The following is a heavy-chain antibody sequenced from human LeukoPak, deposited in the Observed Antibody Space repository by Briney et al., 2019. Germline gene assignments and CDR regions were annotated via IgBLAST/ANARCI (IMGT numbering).Heavy chain of an antibody. CDR2: MNPNNGNR. J-gene: IGHJ6*03. CDR3: ARGVDYWGGHNYYYMVV. Sequence: ASVKVSCKASGYTFGNYDINWVRQATGQGLEWMVWMNPNNGNRGFAQKLQGRVAFTRNTSVNTAYIELSSVRSEDTCVVFCARGVDYWGGHNYYYMVVWGKGTTVIVSS. CDR1: GYTFGNYD. D-gene: IGHD3/OR15-3a*01. V-gene: IGHV1-8*03.